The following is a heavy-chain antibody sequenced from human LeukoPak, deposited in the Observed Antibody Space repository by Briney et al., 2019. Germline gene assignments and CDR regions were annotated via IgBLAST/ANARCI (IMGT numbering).Heavy chain of an antibody. J-gene: IGHJ4*02. CDR3: AKISGY. D-gene: IGHD3-10*01. CDR2: ISHSGGST. Sequence: GGSLRLSCAASGFTFPTYAMTWVRQAPGKGLEWVSGISHSGGSTYYADSVKGRFNISRDNSRNTVYLQMNSLRAEDTAVYYCAKISGYWGQGTLVTVSS. V-gene: IGHV3-23*01. CDR1: GFTFPTYA.